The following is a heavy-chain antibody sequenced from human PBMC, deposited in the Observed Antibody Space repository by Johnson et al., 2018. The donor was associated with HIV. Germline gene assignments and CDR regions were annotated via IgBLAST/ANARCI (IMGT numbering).Heavy chain of an antibody. V-gene: IGHV3-23*04. D-gene: IGHD1-14*01. Sequence: MQLVESGGGLVQPGGSLRLSCAASGFTFSSYAMSWVRQAPGKGLEWVSAISGSGGSTYYADSVKGRFTISRDRSKNTVSLQMNSLRVEDTAVYYCARDDRPDGFDIWGQGTMVTVSS. CDR2: ISGSGGST. CDR3: ARDDRPDGFDI. J-gene: IGHJ3*02. CDR1: GFTFSSYA.